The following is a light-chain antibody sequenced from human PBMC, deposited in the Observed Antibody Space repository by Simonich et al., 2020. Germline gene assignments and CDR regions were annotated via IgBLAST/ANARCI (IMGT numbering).Light chain of an antibody. V-gene: IGLV2-14*01. Sequence: QSALTQPASVSWSPGQSITISCTGTSSDVVGSNYVSCYQQHPGKAPKLMIYDVSKGPSGVSKCFSGSKSGNTASLTISGLQAEDEADYYCSSYTSSSTLVFGGGTKLTVL. CDR3: SSYTSSSTLV. J-gene: IGLJ2*01. CDR1: SSDVVGSNY. CDR2: DVS.